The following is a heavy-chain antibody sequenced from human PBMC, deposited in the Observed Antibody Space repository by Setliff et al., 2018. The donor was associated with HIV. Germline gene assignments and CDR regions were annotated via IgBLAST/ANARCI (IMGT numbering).Heavy chain of an antibody. CDR2: AYTGDNV. CDR3: ARGPPSNYYFYMDV. D-gene: IGHD3-22*01. CDR1: GLIVSSNY. V-gene: IGHV3-53*01. J-gene: IGHJ6*03. Sequence: GGSLRLSCTTSGLIVSSNYMSWVRQTPNKGLEWVSTAYTGDNVDYADSVKGRFSFSRDDSKNTLYLLMDNLRVEDTAVYYCARGPPSNYYFYMDVWGKGTVVTVSS.